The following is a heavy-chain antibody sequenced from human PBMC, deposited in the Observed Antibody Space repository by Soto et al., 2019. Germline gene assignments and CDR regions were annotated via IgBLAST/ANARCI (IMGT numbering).Heavy chain of an antibody. CDR3: ARGRPIGMEIEDYYDRSGPFDY. J-gene: IGHJ4*02. V-gene: IGHV1-3*01. Sequence: GASVKVSCKASGYTFTSYAMHWVRQAPGQRLEWMGWINAGNGNTKYSQKFQGRVTITRDTSASTAYMELSSLRSEDTAVYYCARGRPIGMEIEDYYDRSGPFDYWGQGTLVIVSS. D-gene: IGHD3-22*01. CDR2: INAGNGNT. CDR1: GYTFTSYA.